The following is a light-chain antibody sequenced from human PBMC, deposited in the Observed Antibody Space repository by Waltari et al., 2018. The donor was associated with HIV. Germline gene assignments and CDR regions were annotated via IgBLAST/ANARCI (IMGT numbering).Light chain of an antibody. J-gene: IGKJ4*01. CDR3: MQSKDAPLT. Sequence: DVLMTQTPLSLSVTPGQPASIPCKSTQSLLHRDGKTYLSWYLQKPGQSPQLLIYEVSSRFSGVSDRFSGSGSGTDFTLKISRVEAEDVGIYYCMQSKDAPLTFGGGTKVEIK. CDR1: QSLLHRDGKTY. CDR2: EVS. V-gene: IGKV2-29*01.